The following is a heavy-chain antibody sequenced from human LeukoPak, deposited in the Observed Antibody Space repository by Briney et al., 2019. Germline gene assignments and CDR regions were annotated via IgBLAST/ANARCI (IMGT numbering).Heavy chain of an antibody. Sequence: GGSLRLSCAASGFTFSSYAMSWVRQAPGKGLEWVSAISGNGGSTYYADSVKGRFTISRDNSKNTLYLQMNSLRAEDTAVYYCAKPIASRRAFDIWGQGTMVTVSS. CDR2: ISGNGGST. V-gene: IGHV3-23*01. J-gene: IGHJ3*02. CDR1: GFTFSSYA. D-gene: IGHD1-26*01. CDR3: AKPIASRRAFDI.